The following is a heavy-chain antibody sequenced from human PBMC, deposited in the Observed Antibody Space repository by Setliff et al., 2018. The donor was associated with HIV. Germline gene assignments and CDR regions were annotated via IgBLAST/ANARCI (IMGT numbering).Heavy chain of an antibody. V-gene: IGHV1-8*03. J-gene: IGHJ6*03. D-gene: IGHD3-10*01. Sequence: ASVKVSCKASGYTFTSYDINWVRQATGQGLEWMGWMNPNNGHTSYARKFQGRVTITTDESTSTAYMELRSLISDDTAVYYCAREGLWFGDRGYYMDVWGTGTAVTVSS. CDR2: MNPNNGHT. CDR1: GYTFTSYD. CDR3: AREGLWFGDRGYYMDV.